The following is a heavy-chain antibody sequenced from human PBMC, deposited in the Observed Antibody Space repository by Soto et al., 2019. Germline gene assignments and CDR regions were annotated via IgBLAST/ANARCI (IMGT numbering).Heavy chain of an antibody. CDR1: GGSISSYY. CDR2: IYYSGST. V-gene: IGHV4-59*01. J-gene: IGHJ6*02. CDR3: AREAGSSSWYDENYYGMDV. D-gene: IGHD6-13*01. Sequence: PSETLSLTCTVSGGSISSYYWSWIRHPPGKGLEWIGYIYYSGSTNYNPSLKSRATISVDTSKNQFSLKLSSVTAADTAVYYCAREAGSSSWYDENYYGMDVWGQGTTVTVSS.